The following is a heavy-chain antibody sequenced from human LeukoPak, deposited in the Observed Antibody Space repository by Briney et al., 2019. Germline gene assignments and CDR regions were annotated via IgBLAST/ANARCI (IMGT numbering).Heavy chain of an antibody. D-gene: IGHD1-1*01. CDR3: AKPNWKPESDWFDP. CDR1: GFTFSSYA. V-gene: IGHV3-23*01. J-gene: IGHJ5*02. Sequence: PGGSLRLSCAASGFTFSSYAMSWVRQAPGKGLEWVSCITGSGTSTYYADSVKGRFTISRDNSKSTLFLQMNSLRAEDTAVYYCAKPNWKPESDWFDPGGEGTLVTVSS. CDR2: ITGSGTST.